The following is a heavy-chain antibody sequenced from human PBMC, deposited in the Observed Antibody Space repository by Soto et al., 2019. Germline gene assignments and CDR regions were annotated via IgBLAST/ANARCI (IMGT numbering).Heavy chain of an antibody. CDR2: ISGNGGST. V-gene: IGHV3-23*01. J-gene: IGHJ1*01. Sequence: EVQLLESGGGLVQPGGSLRLSCAASGFTFSNYAMSWVRQAPGKGLEWVSGISGNGGSTYYADFVKGRFTISRDSSKNTLYLQMNSLRAGDTAVYYCAKELVVTVPSVYFQHWGQGTLVTVSS. CDR3: AKELVVTVPSVYFQH. D-gene: IGHD2-21*02. CDR1: GFTFSNYA.